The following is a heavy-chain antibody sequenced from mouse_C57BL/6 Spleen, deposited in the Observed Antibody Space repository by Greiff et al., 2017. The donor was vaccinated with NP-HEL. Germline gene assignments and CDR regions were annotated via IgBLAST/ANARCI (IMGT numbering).Heavy chain of an antibody. Sequence: QVQLKESGPELVKPGASVKISCKASGYAFSSSWMNWVKQRPGKGLEWIGRIYPGDGDTNYNGKFKGKATLTADKSSSTAYMQLSSLTSEDSAVYFCARDDTVVPFAYWGQGTLVTVSA. CDR3: ARDDTVVPFAY. V-gene: IGHV1-82*01. D-gene: IGHD1-1*01. J-gene: IGHJ3*01. CDR2: IYPGDGDT. CDR1: GYAFSSSW.